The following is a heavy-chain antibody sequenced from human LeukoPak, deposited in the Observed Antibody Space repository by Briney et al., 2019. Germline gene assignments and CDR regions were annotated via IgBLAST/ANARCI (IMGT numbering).Heavy chain of an antibody. J-gene: IGHJ4*02. CDR1: GFTFSKYW. CDR3: ATKQWLAPPPDS. V-gene: IGHV3-74*01. CDR2: INTDGTVT. Sequence: GGSLRLSCAASGFTFSKYWMLWVRQAPGKGLGSVSRINTDGTVTTYADSVKGRFTVSRDNADNTTFLQMNSVRDEDTAVYYCATKQWLAPPPDSWGQGTPVTVSS. D-gene: IGHD6-19*01.